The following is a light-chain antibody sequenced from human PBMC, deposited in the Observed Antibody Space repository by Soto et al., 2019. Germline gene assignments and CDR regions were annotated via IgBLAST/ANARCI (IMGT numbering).Light chain of an antibody. CDR1: QSVSSY. CDR3: QQYGSSGT. V-gene: IGKV3-20*01. J-gene: IGKJ1*01. CDR2: GAS. Sequence: EIVLTQSPATLSLSLGESATLSCRASQSVSSYLAWYQQKPGQAPRLLIYGASNRATGIPDRFSGSGSGTDFALTISRLEPEDFAVYYCQQYGSSGTFGQGTKVDIK.